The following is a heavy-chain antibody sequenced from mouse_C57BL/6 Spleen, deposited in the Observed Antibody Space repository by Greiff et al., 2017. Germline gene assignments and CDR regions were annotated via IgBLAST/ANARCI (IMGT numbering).Heavy chain of an antibody. V-gene: IGHV1-62-2*01. CDR1: GYTFTEYT. J-gene: IGHJ3*01. D-gene: IGHD1-1*01. CDR3: ARHEDGITTVEAWFAY. CDR2: FYPGSGSI. Sequence: VQLVESGAELVKPGASVKLSCKASGYTFTEYTIHWVKQRSGQGLEWIGWFYPGSGSIKYNEKFKDKATLTADKSSSTVYMELSRSTSEDSAVYFCARHEDGITTVEAWFAYWGQGTLVTVSA.